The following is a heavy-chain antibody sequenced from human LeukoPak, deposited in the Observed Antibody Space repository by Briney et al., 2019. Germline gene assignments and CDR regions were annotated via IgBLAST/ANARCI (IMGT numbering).Heavy chain of an antibody. Sequence: GGSLRLSCAASGFTLSSYWMHWVRQAPGKGLVWVSRINSDGSSTSYADSVKGRFTISRDNAKNTLYLQMNSLRAEDTAVYYCARAVRRGAFDIWGQGTMVTVSS. D-gene: IGHD1-1*01. V-gene: IGHV3-74*01. CDR2: INSDGSST. CDR1: GFTLSSYW. J-gene: IGHJ3*02. CDR3: ARAVRRGAFDI.